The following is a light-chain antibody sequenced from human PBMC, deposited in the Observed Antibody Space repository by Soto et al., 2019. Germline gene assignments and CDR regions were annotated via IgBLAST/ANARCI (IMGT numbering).Light chain of an antibody. CDR2: GPS. Sequence: EIVLTQSPGTLSLSPGERATLSCRASQSITSNYLAWYQQKPGQAPRLLIYGPSSRAIGIPHRFSGSGSGTDFTLTISRLEPEDFAVYYCQQRLGWPRGSFGQGTKLEIK. J-gene: IGKJ2*01. CDR3: QQRLGWPRGS. V-gene: IGKV3-20*01. CDR1: QSITSNY.